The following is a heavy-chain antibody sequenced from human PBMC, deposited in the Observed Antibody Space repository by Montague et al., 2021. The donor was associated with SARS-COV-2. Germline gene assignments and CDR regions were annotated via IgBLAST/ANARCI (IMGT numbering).Heavy chain of an antibody. CDR1: GLTFSSYW. Sequence: SLRLSCAASGLTFSSYWMSWVRQAPGKGLEWVAHIKQDGSEKYYVDSVEGRFTISRDNAKNSLYLQMNSLRAEDTAVYYCARDQGSSWEDYYYYYGMDVWGQGTTVTVSS. J-gene: IGHJ6*02. CDR2: IKQDGSEK. D-gene: IGHD6-13*01. V-gene: IGHV3-7*03. CDR3: ARDQGSSWEDYYYYYGMDV.